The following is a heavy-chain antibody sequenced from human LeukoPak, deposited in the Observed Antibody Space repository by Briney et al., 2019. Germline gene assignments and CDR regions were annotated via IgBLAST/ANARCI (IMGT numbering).Heavy chain of an antibody. CDR2: IKSKTEGGTT. CDR1: GFTFSNAW. J-gene: IGHJ4*02. CDR3: TTDPIVVVLGTTYYFDY. V-gene: IGHV3-15*01. D-gene: IGHD2-2*01. Sequence: GGSLRLSCAASGFTFSNAWMSWVRQAPGKGLECVGRIKSKTEGGTTDYAAPVKGRFTISRHDSKTTLYLQMNSLKTEDTAVYYCTTDPIVVVLGTTYYFDYWGQGTLVTVSS.